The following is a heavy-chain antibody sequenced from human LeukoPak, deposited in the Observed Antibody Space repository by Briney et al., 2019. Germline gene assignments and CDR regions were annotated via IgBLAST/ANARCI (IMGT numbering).Heavy chain of an antibody. D-gene: IGHD2-15*01. J-gene: IGHJ3*02. Sequence: GGSLRLSCEASGLTFNNYAMHWVRQSSGRGLEWVSGIGSSGGGTYYADSVKGRFTISRDTSKDTVYLQMDSLRAEDTAIYYCAKIHQNRVVVGAKGAFDIWGQGTVVTVSS. CDR3: AKIHQNRVVVGAKGAFDI. CDR2: IGSSGGGT. CDR1: GLTFNNYA. V-gene: IGHV3-23*01.